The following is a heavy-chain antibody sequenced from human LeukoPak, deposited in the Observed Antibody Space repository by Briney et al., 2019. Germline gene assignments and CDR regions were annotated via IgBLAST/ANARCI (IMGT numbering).Heavy chain of an antibody. CDR1: GYSISSGYY. V-gene: IGHV4-38-2*01. Sequence: SETLSLTCAVSGYSISSGYYWGWIRQPPGKGLEWIGSIYHSGNTNYNPALKSRVTISVDTSKNQFSLKVSSVTAADTALYYCARWYSSSGYLDYWGQGTLVTVSS. CDR2: IYHSGNT. CDR3: ARWYSSSGYLDY. D-gene: IGHD6-6*01. J-gene: IGHJ4*02.